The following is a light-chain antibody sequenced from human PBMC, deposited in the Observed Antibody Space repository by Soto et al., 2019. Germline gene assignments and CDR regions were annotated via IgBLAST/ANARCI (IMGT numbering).Light chain of an antibody. V-gene: IGKV3-15*01. CDR3: QQNNNWPLT. CDR1: QSVSRN. J-gene: IGKJ4*01. CDR2: GAS. Sequence: EIVMTQSPATLSVSPGQRATLSCRASQSVSRNLAWYQQKPGQAPRLLISGASTRATGVPARFSGSGSGTDFALTISSLQSEDFAVYFCQQNNNWPLTFGGGTKVDIK.